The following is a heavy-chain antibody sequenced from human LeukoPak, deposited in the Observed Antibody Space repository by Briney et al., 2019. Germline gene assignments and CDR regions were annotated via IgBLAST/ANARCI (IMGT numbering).Heavy chain of an antibody. J-gene: IGHJ4*02. Sequence: PGGSLRLSCAASGFTFSSYAVSWVRQAPGKGLEWVSAITSSGGGTSYSDSVEGRFTISRDNSKNTLYLQMNSLRVEDTAVYYCAKTRDSTGWHTELFNYWGQGTLVTVSS. CDR3: AKTRDSTGWHTELFNY. V-gene: IGHV3-23*01. CDR1: GFTFSSYA. D-gene: IGHD6-19*01. CDR2: ITSSGGGT.